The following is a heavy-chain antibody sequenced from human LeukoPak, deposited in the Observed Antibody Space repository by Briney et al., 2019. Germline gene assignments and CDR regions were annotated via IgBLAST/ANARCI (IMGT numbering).Heavy chain of an antibody. Sequence: HGESLNIPCAASGFSFSSYSMNWVRQAPGKGLEWVSYISSSSSTIYYADSVKGRFTISRDNAKNSLYLQMNSLRDEDTAVYYCTRDRLKFDWWGQGTLVTVSS. V-gene: IGHV3-48*02. CDR1: GFSFSSYS. D-gene: IGHD2-21*02. CDR3: TRDRLKFDW. J-gene: IGHJ4*02. CDR2: ISSSSSTI.